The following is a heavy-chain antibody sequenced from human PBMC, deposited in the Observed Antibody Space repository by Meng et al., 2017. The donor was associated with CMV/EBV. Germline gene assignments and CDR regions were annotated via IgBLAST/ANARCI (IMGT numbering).Heavy chain of an antibody. CDR3: ARDRMVRGVISNYNWFDP. J-gene: IGHJ5*02. CDR2: IYYSGST. CDR1: GGSVSSGSYY. D-gene: IGHD3-10*01. Sequence: SETLSLTCTVSGGSVSSGSYYWSWIRQPPGKGLEWIVYIYYSGSTNYNPSLKSRVTISVDTSKNQFSLKLSSVTAADTAVYYCARDRMVRGVISNYNWFDPWGQGTLVTVSS. V-gene: IGHV4-61*01.